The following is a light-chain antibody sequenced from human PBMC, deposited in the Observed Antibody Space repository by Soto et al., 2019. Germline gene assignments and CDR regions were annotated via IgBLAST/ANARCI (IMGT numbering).Light chain of an antibody. Sequence: EVVMTQSPATLSVSPGERVILSCRARQSVSSNLVWYQQKPGQAPRVLIYGASTRATGIPARFSGSGSGTEFTLTISSLQPEDFATYYCQQSYSTPLYTFGQGTKLEIK. J-gene: IGKJ2*01. CDR3: QQSYSTPLYT. CDR1: QSVSSN. V-gene: IGKV3-15*01. CDR2: GAS.